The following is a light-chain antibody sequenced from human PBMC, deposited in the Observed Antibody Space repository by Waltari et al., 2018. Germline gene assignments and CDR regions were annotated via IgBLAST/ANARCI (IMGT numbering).Light chain of an antibody. V-gene: IGLV2-14*01. CDR1: ASDIGSYKY. CDR3: SSYTSISTVI. J-gene: IGLJ2*01. Sequence: SALTQPASVSGSPGESITISCTGTASDIGSYKYVSWYQQYPGKAPKLLIYDVYARPSGVSNRFSGSKSVNTASLTISGLQAEDEAEYFCSSYTSISTVIFGGGTKVSVL. CDR2: DVY.